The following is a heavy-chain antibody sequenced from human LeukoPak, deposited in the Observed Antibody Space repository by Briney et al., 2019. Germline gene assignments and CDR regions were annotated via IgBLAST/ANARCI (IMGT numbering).Heavy chain of an antibody. V-gene: IGHV1-69*01. CDR2: IIPIFGTA. J-gene: IGHJ4*02. CDR3: ARDRSGSGRGMLYSATFDY. Sequence: GASVKVSCKASGGTFSSYAISWVRQAPGQGLEWMGGIIPIFGTANYAQKFQGRVTITADESTSTAYMELSSLRSEDTAVYYCARDRSGSGRGMLYSATFDYWGQGTLVTVSS. D-gene: IGHD2-8*01. CDR1: GGTFSSYA.